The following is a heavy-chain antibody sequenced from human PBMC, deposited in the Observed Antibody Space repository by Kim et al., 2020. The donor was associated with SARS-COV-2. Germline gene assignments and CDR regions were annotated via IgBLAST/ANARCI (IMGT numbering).Heavy chain of an antibody. D-gene: IGHD2-15*01. CDR2: ISAYNGNT. CDR3: ASVGYCSGGSCYGGGADY. CDR1: GYTFTSYG. J-gene: IGHJ4*02. V-gene: IGHV1-18*04. Sequence: ASVKVSCKASGYTFTSYGISWVRQAPGQGLEWMGWISAYNGNTNYAQKLQGRVTMTTDTSTSTAYMELRSLRSDDTAVYYCASVGYCSGGSCYGGGADYWGQGTLVTVSS.